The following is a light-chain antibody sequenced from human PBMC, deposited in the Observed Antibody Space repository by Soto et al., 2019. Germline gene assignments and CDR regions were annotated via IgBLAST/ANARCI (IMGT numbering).Light chain of an antibody. CDR3: QQRSNWPRT. CDR2: DAS. Sequence: IVLTQSPCTLSLSTGERATLSCRASQSVSSNLAWYQQKPGQSPRLLIYDASNRATGIPARFSGSGSGTDFTLTISSLEPEDFAVYYCQQRSNWPRTFGQGTKVDVK. CDR1: QSVSSN. V-gene: IGKV3-11*01. J-gene: IGKJ1*01.